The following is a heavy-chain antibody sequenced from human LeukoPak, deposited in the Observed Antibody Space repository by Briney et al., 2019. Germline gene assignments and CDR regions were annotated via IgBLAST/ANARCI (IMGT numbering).Heavy chain of an antibody. J-gene: IGHJ6*02. D-gene: IGHD2-2*01. CDR1: GGSISSYY. Sequence: KPSETLSLTCTVSGGSISSYYWSWIRQHAGKGLEWIGRIYTSGSTNYNPSLKSRVPMSVDTSKNQFSLNLSSVTAADTAVYYCARDLYCSSTSCSILDYYGMDVWGQGTTVTVSS. CDR2: IYTSGST. CDR3: ARDLYCSSTSCSILDYYGMDV. V-gene: IGHV4-4*07.